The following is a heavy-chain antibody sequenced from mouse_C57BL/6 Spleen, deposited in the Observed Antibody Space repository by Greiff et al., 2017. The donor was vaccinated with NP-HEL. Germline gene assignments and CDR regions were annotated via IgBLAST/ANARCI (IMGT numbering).Heavy chain of an antibody. D-gene: IGHD1-1*01. J-gene: IGHJ3*01. CDR1: GYAFSSSW. CDR2: IYPGDGDT. CDR3: ATYYYGSSYVAY. Sequence: VQLQQSGPELVKPGASVKISCKASGYAFSSSWMNWVKQRPGKGLEWIGRIYPGDGDTNYNGKFKGKATLTADKSSSTAYMQLSSLTSEDSAVYFCATYYYGSSYVAYWGQGTLVTVSA. V-gene: IGHV1-82*01.